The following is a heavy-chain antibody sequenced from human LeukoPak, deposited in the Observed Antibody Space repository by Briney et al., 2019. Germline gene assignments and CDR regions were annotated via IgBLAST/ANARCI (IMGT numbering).Heavy chain of an antibody. CDR1: GFTFSSYS. V-gene: IGHV3-48*04. J-gene: IGHJ4*02. D-gene: IGHD6-19*01. Sequence: PGGSLRLSCAASGFTFSSYSMNWVRQAPGKGLEWVSYISSSGSTIYYADSVKGRFTISRDNAKNSLYLQMNSLRAEDTAVYYCARDRIAVAGLDYWGQGTLVTVSS. CDR2: ISSSGSTI. CDR3: ARDRIAVAGLDY.